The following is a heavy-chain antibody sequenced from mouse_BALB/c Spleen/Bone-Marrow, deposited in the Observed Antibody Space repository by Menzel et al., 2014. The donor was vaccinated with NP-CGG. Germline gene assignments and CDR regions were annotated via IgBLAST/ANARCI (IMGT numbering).Heavy chain of an antibody. CDR1: GYSITSGYS. CDR2: IHYSGST. CDR3: ATYFFGLFSY. Sequence: VQLQQSGPDLVKPSQSLLLTCTVTGYSITSGYSWHWIRQFPGNKLEWLGYIHYSGSTNYNPSLKSRISITRDTSKNQLFLHLNSVLSEDTATYFCATYFFGLFSYWGQGTLVTVSA. D-gene: IGHD1-2*01. J-gene: IGHJ3*01. V-gene: IGHV3-1*02.